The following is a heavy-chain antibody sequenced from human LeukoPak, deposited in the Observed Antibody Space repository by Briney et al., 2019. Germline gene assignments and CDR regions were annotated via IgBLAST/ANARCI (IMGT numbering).Heavy chain of an antibody. CDR2: IYYSGST. CDR3: ARPRDYCSSTSCLDAFDI. J-gene: IGHJ3*02. D-gene: IGHD2-2*01. V-gene: IGHV4-59*12. Sequence: SETLSLTCTVSGGSISSYYWSWIRQPPGKGLEWIGYIYYSGSTNYNPSLKSRVTISVDTSKNQFSLKLSSVTAADTAVYYCARPRDYCSSTSCLDAFDIWGQGTMVTVSS. CDR1: GGSISSYY.